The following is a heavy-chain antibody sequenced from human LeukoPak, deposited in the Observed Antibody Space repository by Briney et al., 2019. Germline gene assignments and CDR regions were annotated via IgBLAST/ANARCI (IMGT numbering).Heavy chain of an antibody. D-gene: IGHD3-22*01. CDR2: ISVHNGYT. CDR3: ARDMGHYRNYGSTCYYYNFEY. V-gene: IGHV1-18*01. Sequence: ASVKVSCKTSGYIFTSYGISWVRQAPGQGLEWMGWISVHNGYTRYAQKFQDRVTMTTDTSTSTAYMNLRSLRSDDAAVYFCARDMGHYRNYGSTCYYYNFEYWGQGTLVAVSS. J-gene: IGHJ4*02. CDR1: GYIFTSYG.